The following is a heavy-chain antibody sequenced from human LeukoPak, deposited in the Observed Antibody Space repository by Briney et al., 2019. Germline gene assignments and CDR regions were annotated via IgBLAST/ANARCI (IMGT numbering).Heavy chain of an antibody. V-gene: IGHV3-23*01. CDR2: VSRFGGTT. CDR3: VKHVGSRWSNNRFDP. CDR1: GFTFDSYD. D-gene: IGHD6-13*01. J-gene: IGHJ5*02. Sequence: GGSLRLFCGASGFTFDSYDMSWVRQAPGKGLEWVSAVSRFGGTTYYADSAKGRFTISRDNSNNTVYLQINSLRVGDTALYYCVKHVGSRWSNNRFDPWGQGTLVTVS.